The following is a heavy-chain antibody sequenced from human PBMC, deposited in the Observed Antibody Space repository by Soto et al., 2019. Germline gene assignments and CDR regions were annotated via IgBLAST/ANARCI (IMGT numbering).Heavy chain of an antibody. J-gene: IGHJ4*02. D-gene: IGHD3-3*01. CDR1: GFTFSSYW. CDR3: ARLRYYDFWSGYYHPLDY. V-gene: IGHV3-74*01. CDR2: INSDGSST. Sequence: PGGSLRLSCAASGFTFSSYWMHWVRQAPGKGLVWVSRINSDGSSTSYADSVRGRFTISRDNAKNTLYLQMNSLRAEDTAVYYCARLRYYDFWSGYYHPLDYWGQGTLVTVSS.